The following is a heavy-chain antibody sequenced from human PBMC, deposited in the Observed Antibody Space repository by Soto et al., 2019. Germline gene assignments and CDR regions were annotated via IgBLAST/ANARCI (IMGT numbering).Heavy chain of an antibody. D-gene: IGHD3-22*01. CDR1: GYTFTSYG. V-gene: IGHV1-18*01. J-gene: IGHJ4*02. CDR2: ISAYNGNT. CDR3: ARDFMGRVSGFVEKNSSGYYYVGVD. Sequence: ASVKVSCKASGYTFTSYGISWVRQAPGQGLGWMGWISAYNGNTNYAQKLQGRVTMTTDTSTSTAYMELRSLRSDDTAVYYCARDFMGRVSGFVEKNSSGYYYVGVDWGQGTLVTVSS.